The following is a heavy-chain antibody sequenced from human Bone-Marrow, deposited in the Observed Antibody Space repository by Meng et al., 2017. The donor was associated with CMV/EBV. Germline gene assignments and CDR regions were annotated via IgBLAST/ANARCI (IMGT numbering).Heavy chain of an antibody. V-gene: IGHV4-30-4*08. D-gene: IGHD2-2*01. CDR2: IYYSGST. CDR1: GGSISSDDYY. J-gene: IGHJ6*02. Sequence: LRLSCTVSGGSISSDDYYWSWIRQPPGKGLEWIGYIYYSGSTYYSPSLKRRVTISVDTSKTHFSLKLSSMTAADTAVYYGARLTIPHGMDVWGQGTTVTVSS. CDR3: ARLTIPHGMDV.